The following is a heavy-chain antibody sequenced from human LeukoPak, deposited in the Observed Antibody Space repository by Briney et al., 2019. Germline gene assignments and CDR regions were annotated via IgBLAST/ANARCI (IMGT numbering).Heavy chain of an antibody. Sequence: ASVKVSCKASGYSFTNYAMNWVRQAPGQGLEWMGWNHPSTGNPTYAQGFTGRFVFSLDTSVSTTYLQISSLKAEDTAVYFCARAFQSLGGLSLPDYWGQGTLVTVSS. J-gene: IGHJ4*02. CDR2: NHPSTGNP. D-gene: IGHD3-16*02. CDR3: ARAFQSLGGLSLPDY. CDR1: GYSFTNYA. V-gene: IGHV7-4-1*02.